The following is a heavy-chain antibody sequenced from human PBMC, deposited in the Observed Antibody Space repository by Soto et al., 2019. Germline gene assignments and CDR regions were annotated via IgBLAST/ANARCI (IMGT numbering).Heavy chain of an antibody. CDR1: GFTFSSYS. V-gene: IGHV3-21*01. CDR3: ARAVGGQWLVPDFDS. Sequence: GGSLRLSCAASGFTFSSYSMNWVRQAPGKGLEWVSSISSSSSYRYYADSVKGRFTISIDNAKNSLNLQMNSMRAEDTAVYYCARAVGGQWLVPDFDSWGQGTLVTVSS. D-gene: IGHD6-19*01. CDR2: ISSSSSYR. J-gene: IGHJ4*01.